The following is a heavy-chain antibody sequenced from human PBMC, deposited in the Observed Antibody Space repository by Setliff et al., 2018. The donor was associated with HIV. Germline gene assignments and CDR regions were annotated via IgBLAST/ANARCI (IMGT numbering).Heavy chain of an antibody. CDR2: INPNSGGT. CDR1: GYTFTDYY. V-gene: IGHV1-2*04. D-gene: IGHD3-22*01. J-gene: IGHJ4*02. Sequence: ASVKVSCKASGYTFTDYYMHWVRQAPGQGLEWMGWINPNSGGTNFAQKFQGWVTMTRDTSISTAYMELSRLRSDDTAVYYCARDYYGSSGYPIATYYFDYWGPGTLVTVSS. CDR3: ARDYYGSSGYPIATYYFDY.